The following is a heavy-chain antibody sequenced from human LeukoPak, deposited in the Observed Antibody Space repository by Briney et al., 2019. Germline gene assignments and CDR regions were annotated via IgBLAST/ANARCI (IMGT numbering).Heavy chain of an antibody. CDR2: ISESGGST. V-gene: IGHV3-23*01. D-gene: IGHD2/OR15-2a*01. Sequence: GGSPRLSCAASGFSFSIYAMTWAGQAQGKGLGGVSAISESGGSTNYADSGKGRFTISRDNSKNILYLQVNSVRAEDTAVYYCAKDKGSGFRYYFFDYWGQGTLVTVSS. CDR3: AKDKGSGFRYYFFDY. CDR1: GFSFSIYA. J-gene: IGHJ4*02.